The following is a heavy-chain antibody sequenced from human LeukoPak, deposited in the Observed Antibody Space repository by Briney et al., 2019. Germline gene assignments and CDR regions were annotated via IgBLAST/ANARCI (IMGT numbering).Heavy chain of an antibody. CDR3: ARGSSETYINWFDR. CDR1: GYTFTNYY. J-gene: IGHJ5*02. Sequence: ASVKVPCKASGYTFTNYYIHWVRQAPGQGLEWMGLINPSGGTTSYAQNFQGRVTMTRDTSTSTVYMELSSLRSEDTAMYYCARGSSETYINWFDRWGQGTLVTVSS. V-gene: IGHV1-46*01. D-gene: IGHD1-26*01. CDR2: INPSGGTT.